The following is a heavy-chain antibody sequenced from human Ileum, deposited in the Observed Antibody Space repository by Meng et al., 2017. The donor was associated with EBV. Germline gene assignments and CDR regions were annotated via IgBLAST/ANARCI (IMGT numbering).Heavy chain of an antibody. CDR3: ASNGAFSLDH. J-gene: IGHJ4*02. CDR1: GDSISNEHW. CDR2: IHHTRGP. Sequence: VPREESGPGLVGPSWTLSLTCSASGDSISNEHWWSWVRQSPGKGLEWIGEIHHTRGPNYNPSLKSRVIISVDKSNNHFSLRLSAVTAADTAVYYCASNGAFSLDHWGQGTLVTVSS. D-gene: IGHD2-8*01. V-gene: IGHV4-4*02.